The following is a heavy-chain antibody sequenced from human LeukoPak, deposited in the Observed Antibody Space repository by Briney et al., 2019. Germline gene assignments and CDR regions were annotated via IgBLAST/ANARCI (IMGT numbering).Heavy chain of an antibody. Sequence: GESLKISRKGSGHIFASYWIAWVRQMPGKGLEWMGIIYPGDSDTRYSPSFQGQVTISADKSISTAYLQWSSLKASDTAMYYCARSSYCSGGSCYSDYWGQGTLVTVSS. CDR3: ARSSYCSGGSCYSDY. J-gene: IGHJ4*02. V-gene: IGHV5-51*01. CDR2: IYPGDSDT. CDR1: GHIFASYW. D-gene: IGHD2-15*01.